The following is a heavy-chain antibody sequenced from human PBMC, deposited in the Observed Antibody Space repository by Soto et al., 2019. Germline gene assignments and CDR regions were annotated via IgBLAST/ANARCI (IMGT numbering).Heavy chain of an antibody. CDR3: ARHLRSYDFFQYYYGIDV. J-gene: IGHJ6*02. D-gene: IGHD3-16*01. V-gene: IGHV5-51*01. CDR1: GYNYNLHW. CDR2: IYPGDSDT. Sequence: PGESLKISCRGSGYNYNLHWISWVRQKPGRGLEWMGIIYPGDSDTRYNPSFQGQVTISVDKSINTAYLQWDSLEASDTATYYCARHLRSYDFFQYYYGIDVWGQGSKVTVSS.